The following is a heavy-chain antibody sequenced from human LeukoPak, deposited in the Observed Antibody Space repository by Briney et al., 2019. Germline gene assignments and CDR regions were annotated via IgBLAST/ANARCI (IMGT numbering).Heavy chain of an antibody. Sequence: SQTLSLTCTVSGGSISSGGYYWSWIRQPPGKGLEWIGYVYHSGSTYYNPSLKSRVTISIDRSKNQFSLKLSSVTAADTAVYYCARDGVGTFDYWGQGTLVTVSS. CDR1: GGSISSGGYY. CDR3: ARDGVGTFDY. V-gene: IGHV4-30-2*01. D-gene: IGHD1-14*01. CDR2: VYHSGST. J-gene: IGHJ4*02.